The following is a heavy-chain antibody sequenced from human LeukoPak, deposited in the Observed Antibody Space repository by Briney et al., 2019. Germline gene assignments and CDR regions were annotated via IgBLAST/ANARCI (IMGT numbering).Heavy chain of an antibody. Sequence: GGSLRLSCAASGFTFSSYAMSWVRQAPGKGLEWVSVIYSGGSTYYADSVKGRFTISRDTSKNTLYLQMNTLRAEDTAVYYCASPYDSNAFDIWGQGTMVTVSS. D-gene: IGHD3-22*01. V-gene: IGHV3-66*01. CDR3: ASPYDSNAFDI. CDR2: IYSGGST. CDR1: GFTFSSYA. J-gene: IGHJ3*02.